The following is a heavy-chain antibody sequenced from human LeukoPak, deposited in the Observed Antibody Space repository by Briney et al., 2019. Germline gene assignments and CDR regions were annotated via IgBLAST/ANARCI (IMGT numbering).Heavy chain of an antibody. CDR3: ATTRRPFDAFDI. D-gene: IGHD1-14*01. Sequence: GASVKVACKPSGYTFTGYYMHWVQQAPGKGLEWMGRVDPEDGGTIYAEKFQGRVTITADTSTDTAYMELSSLRSEDTAVYYCATTRRPFDAFDIWGQGTMVTVSS. CDR2: VDPEDGGT. CDR1: GYTFTGYY. V-gene: IGHV1-69-2*01. J-gene: IGHJ3*02.